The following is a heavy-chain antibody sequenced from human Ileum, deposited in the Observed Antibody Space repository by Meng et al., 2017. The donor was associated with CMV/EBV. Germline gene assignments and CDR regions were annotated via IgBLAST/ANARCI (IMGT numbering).Heavy chain of an antibody. CDR3: ARDLGYWGPFFRFDP. D-gene: IGHD3-16*01. CDR1: GFSIGSAYY. V-gene: IGHV4-38-2*02. Sequence: SETLSLTCTVSGFSIGSAYYWGWIRQPPGKGLEWIGSIYHSGKADYNKSLKSRVTMSIDTSKNQLSLTVSSVTAADTAVYYCARDLGYWGPFFRFDPWGQGTLVTVSS. J-gene: IGHJ5*02. CDR2: IYHSGKA.